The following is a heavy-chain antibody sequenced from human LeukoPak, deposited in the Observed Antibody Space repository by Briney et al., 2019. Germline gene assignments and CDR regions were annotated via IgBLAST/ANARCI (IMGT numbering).Heavy chain of an antibody. J-gene: IGHJ4*02. V-gene: IGHV4-34*01. CDR2: INHSGST. D-gene: IGHD3-22*01. CDR3: ARGEEYYYDSSGYYYDY. Sequence: SETLSLTCAVYGGSFSGYYWSWIRQPPWKELEWIGDINHSGSTNYNPSLKSRVTISVDTSKNQFSLKLSSVTAADTAVYYCARGEEYYYDSSGYYYDYWGQGTLVTVSS. CDR1: GGSFSGYY.